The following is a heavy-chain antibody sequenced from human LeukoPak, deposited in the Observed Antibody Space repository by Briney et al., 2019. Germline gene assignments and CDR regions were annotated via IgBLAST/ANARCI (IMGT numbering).Heavy chain of an antibody. CDR2: IRSKAKSYAT. CDR1: GFTFSDSA. V-gene: IGHV3-73*01. CDR3: THYYDGSGYYGAFDS. D-gene: IGHD3-22*01. J-gene: IGHJ3*02. Sequence: SGGSLKLSCAASGFTFSDSAVHWVRQASGKGLEWVGRIRSKAKSYATAYAASVKGRFTISRDDSETTAYLQMNSLKTEDTAVYYCTHYYDGSGYYGAFDSGGQGTMVTVSS.